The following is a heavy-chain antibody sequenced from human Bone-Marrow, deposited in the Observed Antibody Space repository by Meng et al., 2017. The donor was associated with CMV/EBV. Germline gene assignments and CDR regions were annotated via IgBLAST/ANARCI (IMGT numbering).Heavy chain of an antibody. CDR1: GFTFSSYG. J-gene: IGHJ4*02. CDR3: AKDLTGYFDY. Sequence: GESLKISCAASGFTFSSYGMHWVRQAPGKGLEWVAFIRYDGSNKYYADSVKGRFTIPRDNSKNTLYLQMNSLRAEDTAVYYCAKDLTGYFDYWGQGTLVTVSS. D-gene: IGHD1-14*01. V-gene: IGHV3-30*02. CDR2: IRYDGSNK.